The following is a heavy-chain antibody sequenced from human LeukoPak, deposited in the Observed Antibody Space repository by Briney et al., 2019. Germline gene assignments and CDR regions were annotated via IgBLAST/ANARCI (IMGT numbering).Heavy chain of an antibody. V-gene: IGHV4-59*01. CDR2: IYYSGST. J-gene: IGHJ4*02. D-gene: IGHD6-13*01. CDR3: ARDRGAAAGLFDY. Sequence: SETLSLTCTVSGGSISSYYWSWIRQPPGKGLEWIGYIYYSGSTNYNPSLKSRVTISVDTPKNQFSLKLSSVTAADTAVYYCARDRGAAAGLFDYWGQGTLVTVSS. CDR1: GGSISSYY.